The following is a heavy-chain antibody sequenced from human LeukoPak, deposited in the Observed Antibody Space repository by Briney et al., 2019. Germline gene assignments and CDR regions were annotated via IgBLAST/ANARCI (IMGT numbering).Heavy chain of an antibody. Sequence: PSETLSLTCAVYGGSFSGYYWSWIRQPPGKGLEWIGEINHRGSTNYNPSLKSRVTISVDTSKTQFSLKLRSVTAADTAVYYCARGPRHIVVVTGFYYYYYMDVWGKGTTVTVSS. CDR2: INHRGST. CDR1: GGSFSGYY. J-gene: IGHJ6*03. CDR3: ARGPRHIVVVTGFYYYYYMDV. V-gene: IGHV4-34*01. D-gene: IGHD2-21*02.